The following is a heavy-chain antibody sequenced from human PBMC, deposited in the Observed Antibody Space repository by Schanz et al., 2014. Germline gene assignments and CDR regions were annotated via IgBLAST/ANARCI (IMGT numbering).Heavy chain of an antibody. D-gene: IGHD6-13*01. Sequence: EMQLVESGGGLIQPGGSLRLSCAASGFTFSSYGMSWVCQAPGKGLEWVSGISSSGSTYYADSVKGRFTISRDNSKNTLYLQMNSLRAEDTAVYYCAKDIAPLAARPGYGMDVWGQGTTVTVSS. CDR3: AKDIAPLAARPGYGMDV. J-gene: IGHJ6*02. V-gene: IGHV3-23*04. CDR1: GFTFSSYG. CDR2: ISSSGST.